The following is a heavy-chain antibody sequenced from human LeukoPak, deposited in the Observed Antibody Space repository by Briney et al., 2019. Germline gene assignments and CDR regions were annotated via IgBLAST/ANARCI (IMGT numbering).Heavy chain of an antibody. CDR3: ARFHSGPSGWYVLWYFDL. CDR1: GGSVSSFY. D-gene: IGHD6-19*01. J-gene: IGHJ2*01. CDR2: IYNSENT. Sequence: SETLSLTCTVSGGSVSSFYWSWIRQPPGKGLEWIGYIYNSENTKYNSSLESRVTISVDTSKNQFFLKLSSVTAADTAVYYCARFHSGPSGWYVLWYFDLWGRGTLVTVSS. V-gene: IGHV4-4*09.